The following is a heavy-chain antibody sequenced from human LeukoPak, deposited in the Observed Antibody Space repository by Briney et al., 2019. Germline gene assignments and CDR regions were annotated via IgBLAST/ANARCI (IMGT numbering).Heavy chain of an antibody. CDR1: GDTFNNYA. CDR2: IIPIFGTG. V-gene: IGHV1-69*05. Sequence: SVKVSCKAPGDTFNNYAISWVRQAPGQGLEWMGGIIPIFGTGKYAPKFEGRVTLTTDDSTNTVSMELHRLTSNDTAVYYCAREGARGFCSGGSRYSGFDHWGQGTLVTVS. CDR3: AREGARGFCSGGSRYSGFDH. D-gene: IGHD2-15*01. J-gene: IGHJ4*02.